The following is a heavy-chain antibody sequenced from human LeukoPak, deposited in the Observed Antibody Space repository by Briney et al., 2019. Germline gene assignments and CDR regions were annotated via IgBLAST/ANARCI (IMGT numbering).Heavy chain of an antibody. V-gene: IGHV1-69*01. Sequence: SVTVSCKASGGTFSSYAISWVRQAPGQGLEWMGGIIPIFGTANYAQKFQGRVTITADESTSTAYMELSSLRSEDTAVYYCARGLYCGGDCYTIFDYWGQGTLVTVSS. CDR2: IIPIFGTA. CDR3: ARGLYCGGDCYTIFDY. CDR1: GGTFSSYA. J-gene: IGHJ4*02. D-gene: IGHD2-21*02.